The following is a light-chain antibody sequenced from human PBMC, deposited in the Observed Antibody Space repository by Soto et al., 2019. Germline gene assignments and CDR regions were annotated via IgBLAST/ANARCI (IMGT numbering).Light chain of an antibody. V-gene: IGKV3-20*01. Sequence: EIVLTQSPGTLSLSPGERATLSCRASQSVSDNYLAWYQHKPGQAPRLLIYGASSRAPGNPDRFSGSGSGTDFTLTISRLEPEDFAIYYCQQYAASPRTFGQGTQVEVK. CDR1: QSVSDNY. CDR2: GAS. J-gene: IGKJ1*01. CDR3: QQYAASPRT.